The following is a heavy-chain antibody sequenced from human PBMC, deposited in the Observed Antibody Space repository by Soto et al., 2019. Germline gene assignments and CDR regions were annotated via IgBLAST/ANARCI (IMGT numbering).Heavy chain of an antibody. CDR3: AKDQEVGFGDLRTVDFHFDY. V-gene: IGHV3-23*01. D-gene: IGHD3-10*01. CDR1: GFTFSSYG. Sequence: LRLSCAASGFTFSSYGMSWVRQTPGKGLEWVSAISASGGGTYYPDSMKGRFTISRDNSKNTLYLQMSSLRAEDTALYYCAKDQEVGFGDLRTVDFHFDYWGQGTPVTVSS. CDR2: ISASGGGT. J-gene: IGHJ4*02.